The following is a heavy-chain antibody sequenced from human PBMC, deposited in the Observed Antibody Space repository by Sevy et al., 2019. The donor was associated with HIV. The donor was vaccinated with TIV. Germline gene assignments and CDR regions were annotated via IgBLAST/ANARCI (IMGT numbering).Heavy chain of an antibody. V-gene: IGHV3-30*18. CDR1: GFTFSTYD. Sequence: GGPLRLSCTASGFTFSTYDIHWVRQAPGKGLEWVAIIAHDGNYRYYSDSVRGRFSMSRDNSKNTAYLQMSGLSVEDTAVYYCAKNRPPGGSYFSRHGMDVWGRGTTVTVSS. CDR3: AKNRPPGGSYFSRHGMDV. CDR2: IAHDGNYR. J-gene: IGHJ6*02. D-gene: IGHD3-16*01.